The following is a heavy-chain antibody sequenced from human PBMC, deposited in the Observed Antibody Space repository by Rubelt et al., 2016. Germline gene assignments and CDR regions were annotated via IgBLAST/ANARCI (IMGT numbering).Heavy chain of an antibody. V-gene: IGHV4-34*01. CDR1: GGSFSGYY. CDR3: ARGKEGLGVTMMDY. Sequence: QVQLQQWSAGLLKPSETLSLTCAVYGGSFSGYYWSWIRQPPGKGLEWIGELNHSGSTNYNPSLKSRVTGSVDTSKSQFSLKLSSVTAADTAVYYCARGKEGLGVTMMDYWGQGTLVTVSS. CDR2: LNHSGST. D-gene: IGHD3-22*01. J-gene: IGHJ4*02.